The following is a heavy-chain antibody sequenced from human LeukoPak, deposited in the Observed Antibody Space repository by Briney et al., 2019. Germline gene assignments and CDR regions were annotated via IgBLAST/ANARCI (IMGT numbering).Heavy chain of an antibody. V-gene: IGHV1-18*01. D-gene: IGHD3-3*01. CDR2: ISAYNRDT. CDR1: GGTFSSYA. CDR3: AREGRVLIPPHEYYGMDV. J-gene: IGHJ6*02. Sequence: ASVKVSCKASGGTFSSYAISWVRQAPGQGLEWLAWISAYNRDTNFDQKFQDRVTLTTDRSTSTAYMELRSLRSDDTAVYYCAREGRVLIPPHEYYGMDVWGQGTTVIVSS.